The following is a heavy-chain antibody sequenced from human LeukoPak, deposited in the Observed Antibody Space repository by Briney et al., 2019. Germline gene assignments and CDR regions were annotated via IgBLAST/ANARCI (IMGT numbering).Heavy chain of an antibody. CDR3: AREGSGNYWGNDY. D-gene: IGHD1-26*01. CDR1: GFTFSIYW. Sequence: PGGPLRLSCAPPGFTFSIYWMNWVGQAQGRGRVWVSRINSDGSSTSYADSVKGRFTISRDNAKNTLYLQMNSLRAEDTAVYYCAREGSGNYWGNDYWGQGTLVTVSS. V-gene: IGHV3-74*01. CDR2: INSDGSST. J-gene: IGHJ4*02.